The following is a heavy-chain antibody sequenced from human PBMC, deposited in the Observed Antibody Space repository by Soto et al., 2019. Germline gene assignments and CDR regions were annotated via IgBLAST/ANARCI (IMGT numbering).Heavy chain of an antibody. J-gene: IGHJ4*02. CDR2: IYSGGST. V-gene: IGHV3-53*04. CDR3: ARDSSTSGSYMYFDY. Sequence: PGGSLRLSCAASGFTVSSNYMSWVRQAPGKGLEWVSVIYSGGSTYYADSVKGRFTISRHNSKNTLYLQMNSLRAEDTAVYYCARDSSTSGSYMYFDYWGQGTLVTVSS. CDR1: GFTVSSNY. D-gene: IGHD1-26*01.